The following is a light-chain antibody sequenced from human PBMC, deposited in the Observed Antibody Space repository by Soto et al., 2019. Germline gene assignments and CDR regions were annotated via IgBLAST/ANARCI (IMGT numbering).Light chain of an antibody. V-gene: IGLV2-14*01. CDR3: SSYTSSSILV. Sequence: QTALTQPASVSGTPGQSITISCTGTSSDVGGYNYVSWYQQHPGKAPKLMIYDVSNRPSGVSNRFSSSKSGNTDSLTNTEIQADDVADYYCSSYTSSSILVFGTGTKFTV. CDR2: DVS. CDR1: SSDVGGYNY. J-gene: IGLJ1*01.